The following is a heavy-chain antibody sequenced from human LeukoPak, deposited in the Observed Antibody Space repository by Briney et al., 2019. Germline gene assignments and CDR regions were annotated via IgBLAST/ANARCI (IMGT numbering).Heavy chain of an antibody. CDR1: GFTFSNYA. J-gene: IGHJ3*02. Sequence: GGSLRLSCVASGFTFSNYAMGWVRQAPGKRPEWVSSLTDSGGTTYYVDSVKGRFAISRDNSKNTLYLHMNSLRAEDTAVYYCAKKRDAFDIWGQGTVVTVSS. V-gene: IGHV3-23*01. CDR2: LTDSGGTT. CDR3: AKKRDAFDI. D-gene: IGHD5-24*01.